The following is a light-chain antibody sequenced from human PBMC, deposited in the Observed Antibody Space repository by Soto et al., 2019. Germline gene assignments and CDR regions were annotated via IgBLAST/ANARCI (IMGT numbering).Light chain of an antibody. J-gene: IGLJ2*01. CDR1: SSDVGGYNY. CDR3: SSYTTSSTPDVV. V-gene: IGLV2-14*01. CDR2: DVT. Sequence: QSALTQPASVSGSPGQSTAISCTGTSSDVGGYNYVSWYQQHPGKAPKLMIYDVTNRPSGVSDRFSGSKSGNTASLTISGLQADDEADYYCSSYTTSSTPDVVFGGRTKLTVL.